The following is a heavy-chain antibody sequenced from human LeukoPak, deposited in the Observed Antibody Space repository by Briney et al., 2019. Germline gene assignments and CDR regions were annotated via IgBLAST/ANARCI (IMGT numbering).Heavy chain of an antibody. CDR2: IYYSGST. V-gene: IGHV4-59*08. Sequence: SETLSLTCTVSGGSISSYYWSWIRQPPGKGLEWIGYIYYSGSTYYNPSLKSRVTISVDTSKNHFSLKLNSVTAADTAVYYCARLNVLNNSVLHHFDRWGQGTLATVSS. CDR1: GGSISSYY. D-gene: IGHD1/OR15-1a*01. J-gene: IGHJ4*02. CDR3: ARLNVLNNSVLHHFDR.